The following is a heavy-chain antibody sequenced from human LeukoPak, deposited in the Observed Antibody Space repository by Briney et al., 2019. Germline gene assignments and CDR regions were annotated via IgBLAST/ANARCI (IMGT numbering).Heavy chain of an antibody. D-gene: IGHD6-13*01. J-gene: IGHJ4*02. CDR2: ISSSSSYI. CDR1: GFTFSSYS. V-gene: IGHV3-21*01. CDR3: ARDRSSSWESPSIDY. Sequence: GGSLRLSCAASGFTFSSYSMNWVRQAPGKGLEWVSSISSSSSYIYYADLVKGRFTISRDNAKNSLYLQMNSLRAEDTAVYYCARDRSSSWESPSIDYWGQGTLVTVSS.